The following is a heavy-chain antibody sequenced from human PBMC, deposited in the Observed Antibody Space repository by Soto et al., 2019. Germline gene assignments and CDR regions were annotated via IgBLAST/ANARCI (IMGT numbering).Heavy chain of an antibody. Sequence: EVQLVESGGDLVQPGRSLRLSCAASGFTFEDYAMHWVRQVPGKGLEWVSGITLNSGKIEYADSVKGRFTISRDNAKNSVHLQMSSLRPEDTALYYCAKGQVAGSRGYFDYWGQGTLVTVSS. D-gene: IGHD2-15*01. V-gene: IGHV3-9*01. J-gene: IGHJ4*02. CDR2: ITLNSGKI. CDR1: GFTFEDYA. CDR3: AKGQVAGSRGYFDY.